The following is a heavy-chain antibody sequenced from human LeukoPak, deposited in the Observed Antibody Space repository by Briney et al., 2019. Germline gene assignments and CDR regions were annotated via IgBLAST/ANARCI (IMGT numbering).Heavy chain of an antibody. Sequence: ASVKVSCKASGYTFISYVMTWVRQAPGQGLEWMGWINTNTGNPTYAQGFTGRFVFSLDTSVSTAYLQISSPKAEDTAVYYCARAHSYSTSSLPGYWGQGTLVTVSS. CDR3: ARAHSYSTSSLPGY. J-gene: IGHJ4*02. CDR1: GYTFISYV. CDR2: INTNTGNP. D-gene: IGHD6-6*01. V-gene: IGHV7-4-1*02.